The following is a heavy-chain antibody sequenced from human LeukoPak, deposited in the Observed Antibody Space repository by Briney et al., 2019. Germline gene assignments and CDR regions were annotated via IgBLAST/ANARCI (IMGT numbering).Heavy chain of an antibody. CDR2: INPSGGST. CDR3: ARAVGGGDGYNPFDY. Sequence: ASVKVSCKASGYTFTSYYMRWVRQAPGQGLEWMGIINPSGGSTSYAQKFQGRVTMTRDTSTSTVYMELSSVRSEDTAVYYCARAVGGGDGYNPFDYWGQGTLVTVSS. J-gene: IGHJ4*02. D-gene: IGHD5-24*01. V-gene: IGHV1-46*01. CDR1: GYTFTSYY.